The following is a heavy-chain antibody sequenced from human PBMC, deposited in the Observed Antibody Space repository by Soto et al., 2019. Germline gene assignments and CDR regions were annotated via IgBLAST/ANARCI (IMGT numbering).Heavy chain of an antibody. J-gene: IGHJ3*02. V-gene: IGHV3-9*01. CDR2: ISWNSGSI. CDR3: AKDEDRAADTIWRAFDI. CDR1: GFTFDDYA. Sequence: PGGSLRLSCAASGFTFDDYAMHWVRQAPGKGLEWVSGISWNSGSIGYADSVKGRFTISRDNAKNSLYLQMNSLRAEDTALYYCAKDEDRAADTIWRAFDIWGQGTMVTVSS. D-gene: IGHD6-13*01.